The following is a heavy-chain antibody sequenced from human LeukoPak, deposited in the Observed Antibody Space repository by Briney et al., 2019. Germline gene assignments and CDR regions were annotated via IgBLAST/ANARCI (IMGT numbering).Heavy chain of an antibody. CDR3: TREQREGHIGP. V-gene: IGHV4-59*08. CDR1: GVSISSYY. Sequence: SETLCLTCTVSGVSISSYYWSWIRQPPGKGLEWIGYIYYSGRANYNPSLKSRVTISVDTSKSQFSLKLSSVTAADTAVYYCTREQREGHIGPWGEGTLVTVSS. D-gene: IGHD2-21*01. J-gene: IGHJ4*02. CDR2: IYYSGRA.